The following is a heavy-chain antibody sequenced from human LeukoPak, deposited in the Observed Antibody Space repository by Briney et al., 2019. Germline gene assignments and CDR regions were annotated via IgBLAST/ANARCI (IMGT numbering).Heavy chain of an antibody. Sequence: GGSLRLSCAASGFTFSSHSMNWVRQAPGKGLEWVSSISSSSSYIYYADSVEGRFTISRDNAKNSLYLQMNSLRAEDTAVYYCARVFVVVVAATPSGEYFDYWGQGTLVTVSS. CDR2: ISSSSSYI. CDR1: GFTFSSHS. CDR3: ARVFVVVVAATPSGEYFDY. V-gene: IGHV3-21*01. J-gene: IGHJ4*02. D-gene: IGHD2-15*01.